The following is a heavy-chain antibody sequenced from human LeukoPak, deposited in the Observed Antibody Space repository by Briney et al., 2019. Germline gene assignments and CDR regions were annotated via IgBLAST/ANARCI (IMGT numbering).Heavy chain of an antibody. V-gene: IGHV3-33*01. CDR2: IWYDGSKE. D-gene: IGHD6-19*01. CDR3: ARLTGWSAIDY. J-gene: IGHJ4*02. Sequence: PGGSLRLSCAASGFTFSSSAMNWVRQAPGKGLEWVAIIWYDGSKEYYADSVKGRFTVSRDNSMNTLYLQMNSLRAEDTAVYYCARLTGWSAIDYWGQGAKVTVSS. CDR1: GFTFSSSA.